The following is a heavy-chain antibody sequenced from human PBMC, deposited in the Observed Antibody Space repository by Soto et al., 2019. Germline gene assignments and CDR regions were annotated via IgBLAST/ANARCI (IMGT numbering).Heavy chain of an antibody. J-gene: IGHJ4*02. D-gene: IGHD3-10*01. Sequence: DVQLVEAGGGLVQPGGSLKLSCAASGLTFSGSAMHWVRQAPGKGLEWVGRIRSKANSHATAYAASVNGRFTISRDDSKSTAYLQMNSLRTEDTSVYYCTRPRGSGDYWGQGTLVTVSS. CDR2: IRSKANSHAT. V-gene: IGHV3-73*02. CDR3: TRPRGSGDY. CDR1: GLTFSGSA.